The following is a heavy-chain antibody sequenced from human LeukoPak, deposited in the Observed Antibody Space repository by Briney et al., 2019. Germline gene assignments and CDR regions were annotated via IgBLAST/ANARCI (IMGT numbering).Heavy chain of an antibody. CDR3: AREPLEYSSSSGAFDI. CDR1: GFTFSSYA. Sequence: PGGSLRLSCAASGFTFSSYAMHWVRQAPGKGLEWVAFIGADGSNNYYADSVKGRFTISRDNSKNTLYLQMNSLRAEDTAAYYCAREPLEYSSSSGAFDIWGQGTMVTVSS. D-gene: IGHD6-6*01. J-gene: IGHJ3*02. V-gene: IGHV3-30*02. CDR2: IGADGSNN.